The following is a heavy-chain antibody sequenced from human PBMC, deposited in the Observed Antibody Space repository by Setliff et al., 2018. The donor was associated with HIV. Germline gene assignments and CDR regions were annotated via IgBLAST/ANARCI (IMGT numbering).Heavy chain of an antibody. J-gene: IGHJ4*02. CDR3: AYYRDSTVHQDY. CDR1: GFSFSDAW. CDR2: IKSKINGGTT. D-gene: IGHD3-16*02. V-gene: IGHV3-15*07. Sequence: GGSLRLSCAASGFSFSDAWMKWVRQAPGKGLEWVGRIKSKINGGTTDHAAPLKGRFTISRDDSKTTLYLQMNSLKTEDTAVYYCAYYRDSTVHQDYWGQGTLVTVSS.